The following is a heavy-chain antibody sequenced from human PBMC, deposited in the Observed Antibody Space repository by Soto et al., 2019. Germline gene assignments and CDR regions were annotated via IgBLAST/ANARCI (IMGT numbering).Heavy chain of an antibody. CDR1: GYTFTSYA. CDR2: INAGNGNT. J-gene: IGHJ4*02. D-gene: IGHD2-2*01. V-gene: IGHV1-3*01. Sequence: GASVKVSCKASGYTFTSYAMHWVRQAPGQRPEWMGWINAGNGNTKYSQKFQGRVTITRDTSASTAYMELSSLRSEDTAVYYCARVYLRGYCSSTSCYAVKGFDYWGQGTLVTVSS. CDR3: ARVYLRGYCSSTSCYAVKGFDY.